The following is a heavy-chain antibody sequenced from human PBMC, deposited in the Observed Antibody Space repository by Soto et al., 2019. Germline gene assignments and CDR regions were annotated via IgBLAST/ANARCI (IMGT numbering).Heavy chain of an antibody. Sequence: QVQLVESGGGLVKPGGSLRLSCAASGFTLSDHYMSWIRQAPGKGLEWVSYISSSSSYTDYADSVKGRFTISRDNAKYSLYLQMNSLRAEDTAVYYCARGASGGSGWNYYYYYGMDVWGQGTTVTVSS. V-gene: IGHV3-11*05. D-gene: IGHD6-19*01. CDR3: ARGASGGSGWNYYYYYGMDV. CDR1: GFTLSDHY. J-gene: IGHJ6*02. CDR2: ISSSSSYT.